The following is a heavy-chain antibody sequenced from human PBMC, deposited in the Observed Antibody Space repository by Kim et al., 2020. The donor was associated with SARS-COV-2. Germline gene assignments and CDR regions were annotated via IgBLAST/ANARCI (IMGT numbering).Heavy chain of an antibody. J-gene: IGHJ4*02. V-gene: IGHV4-59*08. D-gene: IGHD6-19*01. CDR3: ARHFGGYSSAWYDY. Sequence: SPPLKGRVTLSVDTSKKQVSLKLSSVTAADTAVYYCARHFGGYSSAWYDYWGQGTLVTVSS.